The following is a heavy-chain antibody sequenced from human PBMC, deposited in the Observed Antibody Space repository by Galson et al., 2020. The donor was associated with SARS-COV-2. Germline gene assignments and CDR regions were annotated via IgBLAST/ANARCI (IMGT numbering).Heavy chain of an antibody. J-gene: IGHJ6*02. CDR3: AKDLSPDFGVGPYYYYYGMDV. CDR2: ITYDGRNK. V-gene: IGHV3-30*18. Sequence: GSLRPPRAAPGFTFSSYGLHWVRQAPGKGLGWVAVITYDGRNKYYADSVKGRFTISRDNSKNTLYLQMNSLRAEDTAVYYCAKDLSPDFGVGPYYYYYGMDVWGQGTTVTVSS. CDR1: GFTFSSYG. D-gene: IGHD3-3*01.